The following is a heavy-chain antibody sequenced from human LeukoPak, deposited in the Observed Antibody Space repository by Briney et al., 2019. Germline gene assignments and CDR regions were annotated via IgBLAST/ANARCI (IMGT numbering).Heavy chain of an antibody. CDR1: GFTFSTFR. V-gene: IGHV3-21*04. CDR2: ISSSHI. D-gene: IGHD3-22*01. CDR3: AREPYDSGGG. Sequence: GGSLRLSCAASGFTFSTFRVNWVRQPPGKGLEWVSSISSSHIYYADSVRGRFTISRDDAKNSLYLQMNSLRAEDTAVYYCAREPYDSGGGWGQGTLVTVSS. J-gene: IGHJ4*02.